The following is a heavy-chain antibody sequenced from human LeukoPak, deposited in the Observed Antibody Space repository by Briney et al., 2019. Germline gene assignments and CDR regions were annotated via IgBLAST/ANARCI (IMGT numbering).Heavy chain of an antibody. CDR1: GFIFSSYE. V-gene: IGHV3-23*01. J-gene: IGHJ4*02. D-gene: IGHD3-10*01. CDR3: AKGRRDTMVRSTGTGYFDY. CDR2: ISGSGGST. Sequence: PGGSLRLSCAASGFIFSSYEMNWVRQAPGKGLEWVSAISGSGGSTYYADSVKGRFTISRDNSKNTLYLQMNSLRAEDTAVYYCAKGRRDTMVRSTGTGYFDYWGQGTLVTVSS.